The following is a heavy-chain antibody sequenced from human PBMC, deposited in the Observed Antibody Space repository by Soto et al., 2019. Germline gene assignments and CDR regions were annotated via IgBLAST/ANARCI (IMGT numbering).Heavy chain of an antibody. CDR1: KSIFTGYG. CDR2: IRFDGTDE. D-gene: IGHD1-1*01. Sequence: QVLLVESGGGVAQPGRSLRLSCAASKSIFTGYGMHWVRQTPGKGLEWVAVIRFDGTDEHYADSVKGRFTISRDNSKNMLYLQLNTLRVEATALYNCARYGIGGTAFRGFLYYWAQGTLATVSS. V-gene: IGHV3-33*01. J-gene: IGHJ4*02. CDR3: ARYGIGGTAFRGFLYY.